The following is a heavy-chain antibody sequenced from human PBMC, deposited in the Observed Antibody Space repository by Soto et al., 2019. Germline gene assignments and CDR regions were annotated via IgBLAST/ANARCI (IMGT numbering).Heavy chain of an antibody. CDR1: GFTFSSYA. CDR3: ARVYGDYVGGNFDY. J-gene: IGHJ4*02. V-gene: IGHV3-30-3*01. Sequence: GGSLRLSCAASGFTFSSYAMHWVRQAPGKGLEWVAVISYDGSNKYYADSVKGRFTISRDNSKNTLYLQMNSLRAEDTAVYYCARVYGDYVGGNFDYWGQGTLVTVSS. CDR2: ISYDGSNK. D-gene: IGHD4-17*01.